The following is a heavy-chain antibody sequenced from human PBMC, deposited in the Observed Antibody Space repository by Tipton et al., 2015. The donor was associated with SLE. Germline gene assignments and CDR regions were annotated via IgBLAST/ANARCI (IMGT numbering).Heavy chain of an antibody. CDR2: IQYDGSNK. CDR1: GFTFSTSG. CDR3: AKDPCGGDCYSGNYYYYYGMDV. Sequence: GSLRLSCAASGFTFSTSGMHWVRQAPGKGLEWVAFIQYDGSNKQYADSVKGRFTISRDNSKITLYLQMNTLRAEDTAVYYCAKDPCGGDCYSGNYYYYYGMDVWGQGPPVTVSS. V-gene: IGHV3-30*02. J-gene: IGHJ6*02. D-gene: IGHD2-21*01.